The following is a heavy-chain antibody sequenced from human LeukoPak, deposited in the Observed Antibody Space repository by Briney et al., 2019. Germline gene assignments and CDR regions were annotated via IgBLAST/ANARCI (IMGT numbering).Heavy chain of an antibody. CDR2: IKPSGGTT. CDR3: ARAGGFGEFLP. CDR1: GYTFTSCY. J-gene: IGHJ5*02. V-gene: IGHV1-46*01. Sequence: ASVKVSCKASGYTFTSCYMHWVRQAPGQGPEWMGRIKPSGGTTSDGQKFEGRVTMTRGTSTSTVYMELSSLRSEDTAVYYCARAGGFGEFLPWGQGTLVTVSS. D-gene: IGHD3-10*01.